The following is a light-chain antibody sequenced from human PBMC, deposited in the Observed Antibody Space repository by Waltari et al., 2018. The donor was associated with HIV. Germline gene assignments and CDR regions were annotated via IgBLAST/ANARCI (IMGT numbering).Light chain of an antibody. J-gene: IGKJ1*01. V-gene: IGKV3-20*01. CDR2: GAS. CDR3: QQYGDSPA. CDR1: QNVYANY. Sequence: DTVLTQSPGTLSLSPGERATRYCRASQNVYANYLAWYQQKPGQAPRLLISGASDRAAGIPERFSGSGSGTDFALTISKLEPEDFSVYYCQQYGDSPAFGQGTKVEIK.